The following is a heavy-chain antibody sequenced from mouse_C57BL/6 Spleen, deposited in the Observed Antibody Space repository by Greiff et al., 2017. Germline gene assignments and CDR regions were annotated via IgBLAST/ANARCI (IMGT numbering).Heavy chain of an antibody. CDR3: ARLDTTVVAQGDY. Sequence: QVQLQQPGAELVRPGSSVKLSCKASGYTFTSYWMDWVKQRPGQGLEWIGNIYPSDSETHYNQKFKDKATLTVDKSSSKAYMQLSSLTSEDSAVYYCARLDTTVVAQGDYWGQGTTLTVSS. CDR2: IYPSDSET. D-gene: IGHD1-1*01. CDR1: GYTFTSYW. V-gene: IGHV1-61*01. J-gene: IGHJ2*01.